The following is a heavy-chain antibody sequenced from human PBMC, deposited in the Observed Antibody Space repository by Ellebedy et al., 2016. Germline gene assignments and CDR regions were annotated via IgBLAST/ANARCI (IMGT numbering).Heavy chain of an antibody. CDR1: GGSLINPGAY. V-gene: IGHV4-61*08. CDR2: VYHTGST. CDR3: ARGLYFDSSGYYYWFDP. Sequence: SETLSLXXSVSGGSLINPGAYWTWIRQSPGRGLEWIGYVYHTGSTKLNPSLKSRVTMSVDTSKNQFSLNLNSVNAADTAVYYCARGLYFDSSGYYYWFDPWGQGTLVTVSS. D-gene: IGHD3-22*01. J-gene: IGHJ5*01.